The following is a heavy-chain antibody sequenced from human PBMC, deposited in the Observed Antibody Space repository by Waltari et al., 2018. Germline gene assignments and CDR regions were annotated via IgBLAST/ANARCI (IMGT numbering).Heavy chain of an antibody. CDR1: GYSISRGYY. D-gene: IGHD1-26*01. CDR3: ASVMSGSYLFDY. J-gene: IGHJ4*02. CDR2: IYHSGST. V-gene: IGHV4-38-2*01. Sequence: QVQLQESGPGLVKPSETLSLTCAVSGYSISRGYYWGWIRQPPGKGLEWIGSIYHSGSTYYNPSLKSRVTISVDTSKNQFSLKLSSVTAADTAVYYCASVMSGSYLFDYWGQGTLVTVSS.